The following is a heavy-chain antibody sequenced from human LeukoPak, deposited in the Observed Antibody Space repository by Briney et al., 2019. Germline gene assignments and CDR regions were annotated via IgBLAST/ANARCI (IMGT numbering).Heavy chain of an antibody. CDR3: AKGGGIGYYFDY. J-gene: IGHJ4*02. CDR1: GFTFSSYA. D-gene: IGHD2-15*01. Sequence: KTGGSLRLSCAASGFTFSSYAMSWVRQAPGKGLEWVSAISGSGGSTYYADSVKGRFTISRDNSKNTLYLQMNSLRAEDTAVYYCAKGGGIGYYFDYWGQGTLVTVSS. V-gene: IGHV3-23*01. CDR2: ISGSGGST.